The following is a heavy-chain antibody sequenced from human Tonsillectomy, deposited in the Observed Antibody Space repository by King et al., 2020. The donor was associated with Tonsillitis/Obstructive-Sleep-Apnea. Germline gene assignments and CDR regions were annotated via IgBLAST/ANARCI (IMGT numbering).Heavy chain of an antibody. Sequence: HVQLPQSGPGLVKPSQTLSLTCAISGDSFSSNSAAWNWIRQSPSRGLEWLGRTYYRSEWYNDYAESVKSRITINPDTSKNQFSLQLTSVTPEDTAVYYCARDPHTAAYFDAFDIWGQGTMVTVSS. V-gene: IGHV6-1*01. D-gene: IGHD2/OR15-2a*01. J-gene: IGHJ3*02. CDR2: TYYRSEWYN. CDR3: ARDPHTAAYFDAFDI. CDR1: GDSFSSNSAA.